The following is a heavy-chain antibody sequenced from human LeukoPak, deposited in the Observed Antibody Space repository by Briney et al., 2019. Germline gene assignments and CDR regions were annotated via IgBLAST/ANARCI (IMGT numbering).Heavy chain of an antibody. Sequence: SETLSLTCTVSGYSISSGYYWGWIRQPPGKGLEWIGSIYHSGSTYYNPSLKSRVTISVDTSKNQFSLKLSSVTAADTAVYYCARGRRDGYNHDYWGQGTLVTVSS. D-gene: IGHD5-24*01. CDR1: GYSISSGYY. J-gene: IGHJ4*02. CDR3: ARGRRDGYNHDY. CDR2: IYHSGST. V-gene: IGHV4-38-2*02.